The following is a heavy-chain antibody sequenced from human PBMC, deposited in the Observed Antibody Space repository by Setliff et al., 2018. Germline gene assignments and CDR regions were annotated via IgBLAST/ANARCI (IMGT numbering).Heavy chain of an antibody. V-gene: IGHV4-4*02. D-gene: IGHD6-13*01. CDR2: ISDSGST. CDR1: GHSIHISPW. Sequence: SETLSLTCAVSGHSIHISPWWSWVRQSPGKGLEWIGEISDSGSTNYNPSRKSPATISVDKYKNQFFLKLHSVTAADTAVYFCATGSSGDNNSWYPYFFDSWGRGILVTVSS. J-gene: IGHJ4*02. CDR3: ATGSSGDNNSWYPYFFDS.